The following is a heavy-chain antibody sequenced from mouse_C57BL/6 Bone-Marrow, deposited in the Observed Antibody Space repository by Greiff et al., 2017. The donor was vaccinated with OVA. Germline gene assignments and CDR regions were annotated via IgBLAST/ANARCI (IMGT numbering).Heavy chain of an antibody. D-gene: IGHD2-3*01. CDR2: ISRGSSTI. V-gene: IGHV5-17*01. J-gene: IGHJ3*01. CDR3: ARADGAWFAY. Sequence: EVMLVESGGGLVKPGGSLKLSCAASGFTFSDYGMHWVRQAPEKGLEWVAYISRGSSTIYYADTVKGRFTISRDNAKTTLFLQMTSLRSEDTAMYYCARADGAWFAYWGQGTLVTVSA. CDR1: GFTFSDYG.